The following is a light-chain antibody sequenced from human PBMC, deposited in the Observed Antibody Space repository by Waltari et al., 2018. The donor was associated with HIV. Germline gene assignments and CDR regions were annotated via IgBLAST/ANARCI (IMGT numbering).Light chain of an antibody. CDR3: QTWDTGIII. Sequence: QPVVPQSPSAAPSLGASANLTCPLSSGHSDYATAWHPQHPQKGPRNLMRLNNDGSHYRGDGIPDRCAGASSGAERYLIISSLQSGDEADYYCQTWDTGIIIFGGGTKLTVL. CDR1: SGHSDYA. V-gene: IGLV4-69*01. J-gene: IGLJ2*01. CDR2: LNNDGSH.